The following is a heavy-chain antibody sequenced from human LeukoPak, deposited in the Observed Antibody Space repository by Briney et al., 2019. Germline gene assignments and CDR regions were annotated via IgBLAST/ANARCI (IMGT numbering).Heavy chain of an antibody. D-gene: IGHD1-26*01. CDR3: ARVNMVGATHFDY. Sequence: GGSLRLSCAASGFTFSSYSMIWVRQAPGKGLEWVSYISSSGTTIYYADSVKGRFTISRDNAKHSLYLQMNSLRDDDTAVYYCARVNMVGATHFDYWGQGTLVTVSS. CDR2: ISSSGTTI. J-gene: IGHJ4*02. CDR1: GFTFSSYS. V-gene: IGHV3-48*02.